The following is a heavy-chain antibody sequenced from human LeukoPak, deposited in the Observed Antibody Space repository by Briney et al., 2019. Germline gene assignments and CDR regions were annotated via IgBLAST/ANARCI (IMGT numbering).Heavy chain of an antibody. CDR3: ARVSPTRRAFDI. D-gene: IGHD4-11*01. V-gene: IGHV1-46*01. CDR1: GYTFTNFG. Sequence: ASVRVSCKASGYTFTNFGITWVRQAPGQGLEWMGIINPSGGSTSYAQKFQGRVTMTRDTSTSTVYMELSSLRSEDTAVYYCARVSPTRRAFDIWGQGTMVTVSS. CDR2: INPSGGST. J-gene: IGHJ3*02.